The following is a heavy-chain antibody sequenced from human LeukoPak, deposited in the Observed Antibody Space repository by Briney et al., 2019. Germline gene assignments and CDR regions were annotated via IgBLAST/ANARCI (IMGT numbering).Heavy chain of an antibody. D-gene: IGHD4-17*01. Sequence: GASVKVSCKASGGTFSSYAISWVRQAPGQGLEWMGGIIPIFGTANYAQKFQGRVTITADESTSTAYMELSSLRSEDTAVYYCARDYYGDTGRGYFDLWGRGTLVTVSS. J-gene: IGHJ2*01. CDR2: IIPIFGTA. CDR3: ARDYYGDTGRGYFDL. CDR1: GGTFSSYA. V-gene: IGHV1-69*01.